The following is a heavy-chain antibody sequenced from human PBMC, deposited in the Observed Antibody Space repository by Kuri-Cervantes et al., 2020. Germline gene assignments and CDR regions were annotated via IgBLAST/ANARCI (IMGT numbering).Heavy chain of an antibody. J-gene: IGHJ6*03. CDR1: GFTFSSYS. D-gene: IGHD6-13*01. CDR2: ISSSSSTI. CDR3: ALSSSSWGLNYYYYMDV. Sequence: GESLKISCAASGFTFSSYSMNWVRQAPGKGLEWVSYISSSSSTIYYADSVKGRFTISRDNSKNTLYLQMNSLRAEDTAVYYCALSSSSWGLNYYYYMDVWGKGTTVTVSS. V-gene: IGHV3-48*01.